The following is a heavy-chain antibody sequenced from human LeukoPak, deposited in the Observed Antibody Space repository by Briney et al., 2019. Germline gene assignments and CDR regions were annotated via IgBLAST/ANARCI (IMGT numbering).Heavy chain of an antibody. J-gene: IGHJ5*02. CDR3: AGSPLSGYSSGWSRQSGWFDP. D-gene: IGHD6-19*01. CDR2: IYTSGST. Sequence: SETLSLTCTVSGGSISGGSYYWSWIRQPAGKGLEWIGRIYTSGSTNYNPSLKCRVTISVDTSKNQFSLKLSSVTAADTAVYYYAGSPLSGYSSGWSRQSGWFDPWGQATLVTVSS. CDR1: GGSISGGSYY. V-gene: IGHV4-61*02.